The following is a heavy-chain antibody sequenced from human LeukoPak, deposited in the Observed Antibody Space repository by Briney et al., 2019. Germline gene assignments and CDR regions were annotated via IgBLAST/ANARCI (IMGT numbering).Heavy chain of an antibody. CDR1: VFTFGIYW. J-gene: IGHJ4*02. D-gene: IGHD6-13*01. CDR2: IKHDGSEK. Sequence: GGSLRLSCAASVFTFGIYWMSWVRQPPGKGLEWVANIKHDGSEKYYVDSVKGRFTISRDNAKNSLYLQMNSLRAEDTAVYYCARVGTAEGTLEDYWGQGTLVTVSS. V-gene: IGHV3-7*01. CDR3: ARVGTAEGTLEDY.